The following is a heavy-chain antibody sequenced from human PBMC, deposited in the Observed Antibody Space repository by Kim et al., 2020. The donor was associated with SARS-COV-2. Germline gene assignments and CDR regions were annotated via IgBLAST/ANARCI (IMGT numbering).Heavy chain of an antibody. D-gene: IGHD4-17*01. CDR3: ARSHYGDYGRQTEDY. V-gene: IGHV4-4*02. CDR1: GGSISSSNW. J-gene: IGHJ4*02. Sequence: SETLSLTCAVSGGSISSSNWWSWVRQPPGKGLEWIGEISHSGSTNYNPSLKSRVTISVDKSKNQFSLKLSSVTAADTAVYYCARSHYGDYGRQTEDYWGQGTLVTVSS. CDR2: ISHSGST.